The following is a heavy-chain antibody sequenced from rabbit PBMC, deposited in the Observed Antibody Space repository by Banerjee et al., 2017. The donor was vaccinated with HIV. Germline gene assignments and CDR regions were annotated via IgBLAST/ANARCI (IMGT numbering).Heavy chain of an antibody. D-gene: IGHD1-1*01. Sequence: QEQLEESGGGLVKPEGSLTLTCKASGFDLSSYYYMCWVRQAPGKGLEWIACIYTTTDTTWYASWAKGRFTISKTSSTTVTLQMTSLTAADTATYFCARDGLWGPGTLVTVS. V-gene: IGHV1S45*01. CDR3: ARDGL. CDR2: IYTTTDTT. CDR1: GFDLSSYYY. J-gene: IGHJ6*01.